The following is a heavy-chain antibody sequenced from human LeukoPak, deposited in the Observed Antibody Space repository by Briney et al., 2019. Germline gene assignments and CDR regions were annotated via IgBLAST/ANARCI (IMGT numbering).Heavy chain of an antibody. Sequence: GGSLRLSCAASGFTFSDYYMSWIRQAPGKGLDWVSYISSSGSTIHYADSVKGRFTISRDNSKNTLYLQMNSLRAEDTAVYYCAKAFPSLSSSWPFDYWGQGTLVTVSS. CDR1: GFTFSDYY. CDR3: AKAFPSLSSSWPFDY. J-gene: IGHJ4*02. V-gene: IGHV3-11*01. CDR2: ISSSGSTI. D-gene: IGHD6-13*01.